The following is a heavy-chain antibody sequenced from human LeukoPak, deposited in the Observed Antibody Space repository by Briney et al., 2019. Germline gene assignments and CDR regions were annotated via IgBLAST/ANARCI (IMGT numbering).Heavy chain of an antibody. J-gene: IGHJ4*02. CDR3: AKGRAYRVYASSDS. CDR2: ISGSGGST. V-gene: IGHV3-23*01. Sequence: GGSLRLSCAASGLSFRSYAMSWVRQAPGKGLEWVSGISGSGGSTYYSDSVKGRFTISRDNSNNTAFLQMNSLRGDDTAVYFCAKGRAYRVYASSDSWGQGTLVTVSS. CDR1: GLSFRSYA. D-gene: IGHD2-8*01.